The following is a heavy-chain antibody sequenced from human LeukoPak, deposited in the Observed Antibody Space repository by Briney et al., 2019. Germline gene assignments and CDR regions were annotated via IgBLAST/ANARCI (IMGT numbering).Heavy chain of an antibody. Sequence: ASVKVSCKVSGYTLTELSIHWVRQAPGKGLEWMGWISTYNGDTKYAQKFQGRVTMTTDTSTSTAYMDLRSLRSDDTAVYYCARDPSNTSGWYIYFDYWGQGTLVTVSS. V-gene: IGHV1-18*01. J-gene: IGHJ4*02. D-gene: IGHD6-19*01. CDR3: ARDPSNTSGWYIYFDY. CDR1: GYTLTELS. CDR2: ISTYNGDT.